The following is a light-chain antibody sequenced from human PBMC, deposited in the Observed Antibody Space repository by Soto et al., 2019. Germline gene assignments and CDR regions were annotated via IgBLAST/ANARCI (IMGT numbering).Light chain of an antibody. CDR1: QSISDW. J-gene: IGKJ1*01. CDR3: RQYDSYWA. Sequence: DIQMTQSPSTLSASVGDRVTITCRASQSISDWLAWYQQNPGKAPNLLICDASSLESGVPSRFSGSGSGTEFTLTISSLQPDDFATYYCRQYDSYWAFGPGTKVEIK. V-gene: IGKV1-5*01. CDR2: DAS.